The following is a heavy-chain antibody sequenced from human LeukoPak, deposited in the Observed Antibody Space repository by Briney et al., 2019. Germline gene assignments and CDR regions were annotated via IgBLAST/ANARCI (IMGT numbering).Heavy chain of an antibody. CDR2: IYTSGIT. Sequence: SQTLSLTCTVSGGSISSGSYYWSWIRQPAGKGLEWIGRIYTSGITNYNPSLKSRVTISVDTSKNQFSLKLSSVTAADTAVYYCARAGGYDILTGYYKVGWFDPWGQGTLVTVSS. CDR1: GGSISSGSYY. V-gene: IGHV4-61*02. D-gene: IGHD3-9*01. J-gene: IGHJ5*02. CDR3: ARAGGYDILTGYYKVGWFDP.